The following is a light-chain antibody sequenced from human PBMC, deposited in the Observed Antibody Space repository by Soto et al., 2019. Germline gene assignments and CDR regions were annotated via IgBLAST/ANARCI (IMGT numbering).Light chain of an antibody. CDR3: QQRSNWPPTWT. CDR2: DAS. J-gene: IGKJ1*01. CDR1: QYITIY. Sequence: EIVLTQSPATLSLSPGARAPLSCRASQYITIYLAWYQQKPGQAPRLLIYDASNRATGIPARFSGSGSGTDFTLTISSLEPEDFAVYYCQQRSNWPPTWTFGQGTKVDIK. V-gene: IGKV3-11*01.